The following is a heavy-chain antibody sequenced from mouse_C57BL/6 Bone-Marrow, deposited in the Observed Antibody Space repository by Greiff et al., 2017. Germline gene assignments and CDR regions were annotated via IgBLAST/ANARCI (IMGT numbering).Heavy chain of an antibody. CDR2: IDPSDSYT. V-gene: IGHV1-69*01. D-gene: IGHD1-1*01. CDR1: GYTFTSYW. J-gene: IGHJ4*01. Sequence: QVQLQQPGAELVMPGASVKLSCKASGYTFTSYWMHWVKQRPGQGLEWFGEIDPSDSYTNYNQTFKGKSTLTVDKSSSTAYMQLSSLTSEDSAVYYCARRAIYYYGSSYYAMDYWGQGTSVTVSS. CDR3: ARRAIYYYGSSYYAMDY.